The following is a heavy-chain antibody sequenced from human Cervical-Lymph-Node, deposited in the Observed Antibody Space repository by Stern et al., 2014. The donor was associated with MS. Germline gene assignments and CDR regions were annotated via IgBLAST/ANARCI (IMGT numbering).Heavy chain of an antibody. Sequence: EVHLVESGGGLVQPGRSLTLSCAASGFTFNDHAMHWVRQVPGMGLEWVSGISWDSGSIGYADSVQGRFTISRDNGKNSLDLRMSRLRAEDTAVYYCTRDKYSGYDLGGYFDVWGQGILVTVSS. CDR3: TRDKYSGYDLGGYFDV. CDR2: ISWDSGSI. D-gene: IGHD5-12*01. J-gene: IGHJ4*02. V-gene: IGHV3-9*01. CDR1: GFTFNDHA.